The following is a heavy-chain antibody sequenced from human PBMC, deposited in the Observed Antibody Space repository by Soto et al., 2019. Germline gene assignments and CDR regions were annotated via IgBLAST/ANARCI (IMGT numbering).Heavy chain of an antibody. Sequence: QVQLVQSGAEVKKPGSSVKVSCKASGGTFSSYAISWVRQAPGQGLEWMGGIIPISGTANYAEKFQGRVTITADKSASTVYMELSRLRSGDKGVYYCARGRWDPVDDAFDIWGQGTMVTVSS. J-gene: IGHJ3*02. V-gene: IGHV1-69*06. CDR3: ARGRWDPVDDAFDI. D-gene: IGHD1-26*01. CDR2: IIPISGTA. CDR1: GGTFSSYA.